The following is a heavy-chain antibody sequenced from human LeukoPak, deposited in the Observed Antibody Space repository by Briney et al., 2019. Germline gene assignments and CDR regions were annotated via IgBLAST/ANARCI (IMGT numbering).Heavy chain of an antibody. CDR2: ISYDGSNK. V-gene: IGHV3-30*03. CDR3: ARRAGAYSHPYDY. D-gene: IGHD4/OR15-4a*01. CDR1: GFTFSNYG. J-gene: IGHJ4*02. Sequence: GGSLRLSCAASGFTFSNYGMHWVRQAPGKGLDWVSFISYDGSNKYYADSVKGRFTISRDNSKNTLYLQMNSLRAEDTAVYYCARRAGAYSHPYDYWGQGTLVTVSS.